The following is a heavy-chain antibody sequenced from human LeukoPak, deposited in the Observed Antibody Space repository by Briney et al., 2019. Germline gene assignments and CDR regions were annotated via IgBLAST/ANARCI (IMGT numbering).Heavy chain of an antibody. J-gene: IGHJ5*02. CDR1: GYPFTGYD. CDR3: ARGGSYGDQARDNWFDP. D-gene: IGHD4-17*01. V-gene: IGHV1-2*06. Sequence: ASVKVSCKASGYPFTGYDMHWVRQAPGQGLEWMGRINPNSSGTKYAQKFQGRVTTTRDTSSGTAYIELSRLRSDDTAVYYCARGGSYGDQARDNWFDPWGQGTLVTVSS. CDR2: INPNSSGT.